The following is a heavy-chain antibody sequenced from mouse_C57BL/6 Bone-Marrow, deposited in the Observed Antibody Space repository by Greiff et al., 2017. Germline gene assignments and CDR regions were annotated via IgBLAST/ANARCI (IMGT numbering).Heavy chain of an antibody. CDR2: IYPGNSDT. D-gene: IGHD1-1*01. Sequence: EVQLQQSGTVLARPGASVKMSCKNSGYTFTSYWMHWVKQRPGQGLEWIGAIYPGNSDTSYNQKFKGKAKLPAVTSASTAYMELSSLTNEDSAVYYCTRMGVLRPLDYWGQGTTLTVSS. J-gene: IGHJ2*01. CDR1: GYTFTSYW. V-gene: IGHV1-5*01. CDR3: TRMGVLRPLDY.